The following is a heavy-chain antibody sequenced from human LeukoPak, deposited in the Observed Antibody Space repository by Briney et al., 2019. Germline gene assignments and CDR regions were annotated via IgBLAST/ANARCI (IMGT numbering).Heavy chain of an antibody. CDR1: GFTFSSYS. D-gene: IGHD6-13*01. J-gene: IGHJ4*02. Sequence: PGGSLRLSCAASGFTFSSYSMNWVRQAPGKGLEWVSSISSSSYIYYADSVKGRFTISRDNAKNSLYLQMNSLRAEDTAVYYCARDTGYSSSWPQNYDYWGQGTLVTVSS. CDR3: ARDTGYSSSWPQNYDY. V-gene: IGHV3-21*01. CDR2: ISSSSYI.